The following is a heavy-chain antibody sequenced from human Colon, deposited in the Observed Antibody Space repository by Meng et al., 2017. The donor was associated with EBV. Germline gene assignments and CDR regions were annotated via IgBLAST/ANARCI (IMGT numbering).Heavy chain of an antibody. CDR1: GGSFSGYV. J-gene: IGHJ4*02. V-gene: IGHV4-34*01. CDR2: VSHPGSA. CDR3: ARVPTTGYKDH. D-gene: IGHD3-9*01. Sequence: QVLLQQLGGGILKPSETLSLTCTVNGGSFSGYVWSWVRQPPGKGMEWIGEVSHPGSANYNPSLKSRVTISVDASEKQFSLRLTSVTAADSAVYYCARVPTTGYKDHWGQGTLVTVSS.